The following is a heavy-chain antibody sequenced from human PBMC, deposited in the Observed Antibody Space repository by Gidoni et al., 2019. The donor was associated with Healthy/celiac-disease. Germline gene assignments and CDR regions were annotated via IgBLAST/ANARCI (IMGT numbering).Heavy chain of an antibody. Sequence: QVQLVESGGGVVQPGRSLRLSCAASGFTFSSYAMHWVRQAPVKGLEWVAVISYDGSNKYYADSVKGRFTISRDNSKNTLYLQMNSLRAEDTAVYYCARVVRTLVLSRSGSYYNPLPDYYGMDVWGQGTTVTVSS. CDR3: ARVVRTLVLSRSGSYYNPLPDYYGMDV. CDR1: GFTFSSYA. J-gene: IGHJ6*02. CDR2: ISYDGSNK. V-gene: IGHV3-30-3*01. D-gene: IGHD3-10*01.